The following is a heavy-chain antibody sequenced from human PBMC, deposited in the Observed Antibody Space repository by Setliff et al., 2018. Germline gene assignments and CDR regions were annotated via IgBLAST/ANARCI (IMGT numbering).Heavy chain of an antibody. Sequence: SVKVSCKASGGTFSSYAISWVRQAPGQGLEWMGGIIPIFGSANYAQRFQGRVTITADESTSTAYMELSSLRSEDTAVYYCARDLGVGMATIGNHLYYYMAVWGKGTTVTVSS. CDR2: IIPIFGSA. V-gene: IGHV1-69*13. J-gene: IGHJ6*03. CDR3: ARDLGVGMATIGNHLYYYMAV. D-gene: IGHD5-12*01. CDR1: GGTFSSYA.